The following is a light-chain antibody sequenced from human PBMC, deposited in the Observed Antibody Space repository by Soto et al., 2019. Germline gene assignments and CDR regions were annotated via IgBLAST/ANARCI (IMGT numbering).Light chain of an antibody. CDR2: DAS. Sequence: DIQMTQCPSSLSASVGERVTLSFRASQSVNHWLAWYQRKPGKAPKLLIHDASTLESGIPSRFSGSGSGTEFTLTISSLQPDDFATYYCQQYNSYSGTFGQGTKV. CDR1: QSVNHW. J-gene: IGKJ1*01. CDR3: QQYNSYSGT. V-gene: IGKV1-5*01.